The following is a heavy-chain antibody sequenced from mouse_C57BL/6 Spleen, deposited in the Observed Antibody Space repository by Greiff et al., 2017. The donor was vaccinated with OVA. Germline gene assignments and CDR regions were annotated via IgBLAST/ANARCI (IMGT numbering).Heavy chain of an antibody. Sequence: QVQLQQPGAELVMPGASVKLSCKASGYTFTSYWMHWVKQRPGQGLEWIGEIDPSDSYTNYNQKFKGKSTLAVDKSSSTAYMQLSSLTSEDSAVYDCARFPMVTRYFDVWGTGTTVTVSS. D-gene: IGHD2-2*01. CDR1: GYTFTSYW. CDR3: ARFPMVTRYFDV. V-gene: IGHV1-69*01. CDR2: IDPSDSYT. J-gene: IGHJ1*03.